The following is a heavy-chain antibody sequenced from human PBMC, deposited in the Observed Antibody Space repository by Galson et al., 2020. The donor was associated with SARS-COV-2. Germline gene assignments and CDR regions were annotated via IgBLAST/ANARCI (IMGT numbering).Heavy chain of an antibody. CDR2: IRQDGSEK. J-gene: IGHJ6*02. CDR1: GFTFSSSW. V-gene: IGHV3-7*01. CDR3: ARVATNRRYGMDV. Sequence: SCAASGFTFSSSWMTWVRQAPGKGLEWVANIRQDGSEKYYVDSVKGRFTISRDNAKNSLYLQMNSLRAEDTAVYYCARVATNRRYGMDVWGQGTTVTVSS.